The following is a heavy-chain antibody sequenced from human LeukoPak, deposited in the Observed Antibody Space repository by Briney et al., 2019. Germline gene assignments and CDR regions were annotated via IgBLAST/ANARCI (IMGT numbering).Heavy chain of an antibody. Sequence: ASVKVSCKASGGTFSSYAISWVRQAPGQGLEWMGRIIPIFGIANYAQNFQGRVTITADKSTSTAYMELSSLRSGDTAVYYCARDLTRDGYNHDIRYGMDVWGQGTTVTVSS. CDR1: GGTFSSYA. CDR2: IIPIFGIA. V-gene: IGHV1-69*04. CDR3: ARDLTRDGYNHDIRYGMDV. J-gene: IGHJ6*02. D-gene: IGHD5-24*01.